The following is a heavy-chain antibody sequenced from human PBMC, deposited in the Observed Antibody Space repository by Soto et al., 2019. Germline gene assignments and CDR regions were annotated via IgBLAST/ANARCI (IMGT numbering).Heavy chain of an antibody. CDR1: GLTLSNYW. D-gene: IGHD2-2*01. CDR2: INVDGSIT. J-gene: IGHJ4*02. V-gene: IGHV3-74*01. Sequence: EVQLVESGGGLVQPGESLRLSCTASGLTLSNYWVNWVRQGPGKGLVWVSHINVDGSITSYADSVKGRFTISRDNAKNTVYLHMNSLRAEDTAGYYCARPYCSSVSCYSPPDYWGQGTLVTVSS. CDR3: ARPYCSSVSCYSPPDY.